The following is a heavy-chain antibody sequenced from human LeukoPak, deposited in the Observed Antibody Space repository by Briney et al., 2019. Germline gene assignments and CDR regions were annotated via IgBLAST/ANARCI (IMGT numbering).Heavy chain of an antibody. CDR1: GFTFSDSA. CDR3: TVGGYRYGLDAFDI. CDR2: IRSTANSYAT. D-gene: IGHD5-18*01. J-gene: IGHJ3*02. Sequence: GGSLRLSCAASGFTFSDSALHWVRQASGKGLEWVGRIRSTANSYATACDVSVKGRFTISRDDSKDTASLQMNSLKTEDTAVYYCTVGGYRYGLDAFDIWGQGTMVTVSS. V-gene: IGHV3-73*01.